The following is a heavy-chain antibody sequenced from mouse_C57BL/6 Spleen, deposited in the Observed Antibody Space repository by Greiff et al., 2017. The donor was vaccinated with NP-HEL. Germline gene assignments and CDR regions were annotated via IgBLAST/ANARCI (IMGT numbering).Heavy chain of an antibody. CDR2: FYPGSGSI. J-gene: IGHJ4*01. CDR3: ARHGTTVVDYYAMDY. D-gene: IGHD1-1*01. V-gene: IGHV1-62-2*01. Sequence: VQLVESGAELVKPGASVKLSCKASGYTFTEYTIHWVKQRSGQGLEWIGWFYPGSGSIQYNEKFKDKATLTADKSSSTVYMELSRLTSEDSAVYICARHGTTVVDYYAMDYWGQGTSVTVSS. CDR1: GYTFTEYT.